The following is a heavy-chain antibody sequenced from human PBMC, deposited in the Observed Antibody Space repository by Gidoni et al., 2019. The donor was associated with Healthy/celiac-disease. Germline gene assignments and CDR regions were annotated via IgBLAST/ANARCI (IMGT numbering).Heavy chain of an antibody. D-gene: IGHD3-22*01. CDR3: ARDLFSYYYDSSGYFDY. V-gene: IGHV3-30-3*01. CDR1: GFTFSSYA. CDR2: ISYDGSNK. Sequence: QVQLVESGGGVVQPGRSLRLYCAAPGFTFSSYAMHWVRQAPGKGLEWVAVISYDGSNKYYADSVKGRFTISRDNSKNTLYLQMNSLRAEDTAVYYCARDLFSYYYDSSGYFDYWGQGTLVTVSS. J-gene: IGHJ4*02.